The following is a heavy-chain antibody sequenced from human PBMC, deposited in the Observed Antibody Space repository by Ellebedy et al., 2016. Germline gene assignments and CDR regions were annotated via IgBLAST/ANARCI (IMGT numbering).Heavy chain of an antibody. D-gene: IGHD2-15*01. CDR2: SKNKINSYTT. CDR1: GFTLSDHY. J-gene: IGHJ4*02. Sequence: GGSLRLSCAASGFTLSDHYMDWVRQAPGKGLEWVGRSKNKINSYTTEYAASVQGRFTISRDDSRKSVDLQMNSLKTEDTAGYYCALHWGVGGRGRNWGQGTLVTVSS. V-gene: IGHV3-72*01. CDR3: ALHWGVGGRGRN.